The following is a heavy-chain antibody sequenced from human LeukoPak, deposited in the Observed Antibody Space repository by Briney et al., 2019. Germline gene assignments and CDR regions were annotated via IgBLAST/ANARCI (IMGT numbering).Heavy chain of an antibody. J-gene: IGHJ3*02. CDR2: ISYDGSNK. CDR3: ARDYGADAFDI. Sequence: GGSLRLSCAASGFTFSSYAMHWVRQAPGKGLEWVAVISYDGSNKYYADSVKGRFTISRDNSKNTLYLQMNSLRAEDTAVYYCARDYGADAFDIWGHGTMVTVSS. D-gene: IGHD4-17*01. CDR1: GFTFSSYA. V-gene: IGHV3-30-3*01.